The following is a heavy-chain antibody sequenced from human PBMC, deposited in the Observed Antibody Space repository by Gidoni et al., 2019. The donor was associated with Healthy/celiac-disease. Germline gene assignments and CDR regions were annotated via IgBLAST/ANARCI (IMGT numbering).Heavy chain of an antibody. Sequence: EVHLLESVGGLVQTGGSVRLSCVSSGFTFSSYAMSWVCLAQVKGLGWVSAIRSSDGSTYYADSVKSRFNISRDNAKNTLYLQMNSQRAEDTAVYDCATPGQQWLRSAFDIWGQGTMVTVSS. D-gene: IGHD6-19*01. CDR1: GFTFSSYA. CDR2: IRSSDGST. V-gene: IGHV3-23*01. J-gene: IGHJ3*02. CDR3: ATPGQQWLRSAFDI.